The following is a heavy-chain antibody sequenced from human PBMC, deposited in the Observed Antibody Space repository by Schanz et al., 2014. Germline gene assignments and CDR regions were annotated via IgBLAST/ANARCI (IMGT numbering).Heavy chain of an antibody. J-gene: IGHJ4*02. V-gene: IGHV1-69*08. D-gene: IGHD5-12*01. CDR2: IISILGIP. CDR1: GGTFSSYT. Sequence: QVLQVQSGAEVKKPGSSVKVSCKASGGTFSSYTISWVRQAPGQGLEWMGRIISILGIPNYAQKFQGRVTMTTDTSTSTSYMELTSLRFDDTAVYYCARDFSAYVGNYFDYWGQGTLVTVSS. CDR3: ARDFSAYVGNYFDY.